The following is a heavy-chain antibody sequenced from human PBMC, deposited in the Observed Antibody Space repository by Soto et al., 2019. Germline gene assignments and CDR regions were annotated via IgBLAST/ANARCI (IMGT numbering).Heavy chain of an antibody. CDR3: AREVRGVTNYYYGMDV. J-gene: IGHJ6*02. CDR1: GYTFTGYY. Sequence: ASVKVSCKASGYTFTGYYMHWVRQAPGQGLEWMGWINPNSGGTNYAQKFQGWVTMTRDTSISTAYMELSRLRSDDTAVYYCAREVRGVTNYYYGMDVWGQGTTATVSS. CDR2: INPNSGGT. D-gene: IGHD3-10*01. V-gene: IGHV1-2*04.